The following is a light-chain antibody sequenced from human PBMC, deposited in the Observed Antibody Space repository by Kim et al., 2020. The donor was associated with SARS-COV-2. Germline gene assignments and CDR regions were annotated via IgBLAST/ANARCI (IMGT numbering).Light chain of an antibody. CDR1: SGYSNYK. CDR3: GADHGSGSNFVWV. CDR2: VGTGGIVG. Sequence: TCTLSSGYSNYKVDWYQQGPGKGPRVGMGVGTGGIVGSKGDGIPDRFSVLGSGLNRYLTIKNIQEEDESDYHCGADHGSGSNFVWVFGGGTQLTVL. J-gene: IGLJ3*02. V-gene: IGLV9-49*01.